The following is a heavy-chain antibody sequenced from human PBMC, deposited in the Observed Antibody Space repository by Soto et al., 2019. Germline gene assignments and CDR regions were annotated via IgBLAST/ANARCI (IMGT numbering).Heavy chain of an antibody. V-gene: IGHV2-26*01. Sequence: QVTLKESGPVRVKPTETLTLRCTVSGLSITDSEMGVSWIRQPPGQPLEWLAHIDSSGEKSYRTFLKSRPAISKDTSKSQIVLTMTNMDPADTATYYCARRHLAVAVSPWFDPWGQGIPVTVSS. CDR2: IDSSGEK. CDR3: ARRHLAVAVSPWFDP. CDR1: GLSITDSEMG. J-gene: IGHJ5*02. D-gene: IGHD6-19*01.